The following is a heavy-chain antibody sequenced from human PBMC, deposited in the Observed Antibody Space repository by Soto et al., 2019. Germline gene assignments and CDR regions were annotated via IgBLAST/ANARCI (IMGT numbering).Heavy chain of an antibody. Sequence: GASVKVSCKASGYTFTGYYMHWVRQAPGQGLEWMGWINPNSGGTNYAQKFQGWVTMTRDTSISTAYMELSRLRSDDTAVYYCARAARRSGYYGMGVWGQGTTITVSS. CDR1: GYTFTGYY. CDR2: INPNSGGT. J-gene: IGHJ6*02. CDR3: ARAARRSGYYGMGV. D-gene: IGHD6-6*01. V-gene: IGHV1-2*04.